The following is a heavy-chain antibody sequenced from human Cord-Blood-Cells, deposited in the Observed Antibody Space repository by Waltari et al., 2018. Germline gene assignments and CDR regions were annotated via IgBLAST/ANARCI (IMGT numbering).Heavy chain of an antibody. V-gene: IGHV1-69*06. CDR3: AVDLVATIQRPA. D-gene: IGHD5-12*01. CDR1: GGTFSSSA. CDR2: IIPIFGTA. Sequence: QVQLVQSGAEVKKPGSSVKVSCKASGGTFSSSAISRGRQAPGQGLEWMGGIIPIFGTANDAQKFQGRPTITADTPTSTAYLELSRLRSEATAVYYCAVDLVATIQRPAWGQGTLVTVSS. J-gene: IGHJ4*02.